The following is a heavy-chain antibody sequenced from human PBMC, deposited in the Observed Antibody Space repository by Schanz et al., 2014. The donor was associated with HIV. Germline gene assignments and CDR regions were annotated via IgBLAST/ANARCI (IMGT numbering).Heavy chain of an antibody. CDR3: AKPEYDSSGNSQTHFDY. J-gene: IGHJ4*02. D-gene: IGHD3-22*01. CDR1: GFAFNNYA. CDR2: ISESGGRT. V-gene: IGHV3-23*01. Sequence: EVQLLESGGGFVQPGGSLRLSCAASGFAFNNYAMTWVRQAPGKGLEWVSSISESGGRTYYADSVNGRVTISRDNSKNTLSLQMTALRTEDTAIYYCAKPEYDSSGNSQTHFDYWGQGTLVSVSS.